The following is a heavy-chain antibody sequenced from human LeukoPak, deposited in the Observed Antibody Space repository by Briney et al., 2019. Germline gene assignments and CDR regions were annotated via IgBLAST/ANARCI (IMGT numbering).Heavy chain of an antibody. CDR2: MNYGGST. D-gene: IGHD2-2*01. V-gene: IGHV4-39*01. CDR3: ARRVPGRSGNWFDP. J-gene: IGHJ5*02. Sequence: SEPLSLTCTVSGGSISNNDYFWGWIRQPPGKGLEWIGSMNYGGSTHDNPSLKSRVTISVDTSKNQVSLKLSSVTAADTAVYYCARRVPGRSGNWFDPWGQGTLVTVSS. CDR1: GGSISNNDYF.